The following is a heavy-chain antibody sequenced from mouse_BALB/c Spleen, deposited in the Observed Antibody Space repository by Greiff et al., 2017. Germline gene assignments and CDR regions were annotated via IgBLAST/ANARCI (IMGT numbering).Heavy chain of an antibody. CDR1: GFNIKDTY. V-gene: IGHV14-3*02. CDR2: IDPANGNT. J-gene: IGHJ2*01. D-gene: IGHD4-1*02. Sequence: EVQLHQSGAELVKPGASVKLSCTASGFNIKDTYMHWVKQRPEQGLEWIGRIDPANGNTKYDPKFQGKATITADTSSNTAYLQLSSLTSEDTAVYYCARSNFFDYWGQGTTLTVSS. CDR3: ARSNFFDY.